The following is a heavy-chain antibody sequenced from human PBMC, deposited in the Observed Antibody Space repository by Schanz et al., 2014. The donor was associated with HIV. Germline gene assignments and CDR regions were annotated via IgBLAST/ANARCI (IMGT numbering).Heavy chain of an antibody. CDR1: GYTFTNYG. Sequence: QVQLVQSGAEVKKPGASVTVSCKASGYTFTNYGINWVRQATGLGLEWMGWMNPNSGNTGYAQKFRGRVTMTRNTSTGTAYMELSSLRSDDTAVYYCARGRRDVSMIVLYWLDPWGQGTLVTVSS. V-gene: IGHV1-8*02. D-gene: IGHD3-22*01. J-gene: IGHJ5*02. CDR2: MNPNSGNT. CDR3: ARGRRDVSMIVLYWLDP.